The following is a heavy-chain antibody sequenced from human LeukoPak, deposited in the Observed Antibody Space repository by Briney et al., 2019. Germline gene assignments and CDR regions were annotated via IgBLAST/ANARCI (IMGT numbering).Heavy chain of an antibody. V-gene: IGHV4-34*01. CDR2: INHSGST. D-gene: IGHD4-17*01. J-gene: IGHJ2*01. Sequence: PSETLSLTCAVYGGSFSGYYWTWIRQPPGKGLEWIGEINHSGSTNYNPSLKSRVTISVDKSKNQFSLQLSSVTAADTAVYYCARSGDFANWYFDLWGRGTLVTVSS. CDR1: GGSFSGYY. CDR3: ARSGDFANWYFDL.